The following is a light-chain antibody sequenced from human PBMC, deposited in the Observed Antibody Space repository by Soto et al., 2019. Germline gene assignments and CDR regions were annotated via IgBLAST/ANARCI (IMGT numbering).Light chain of an antibody. CDR3: QQYNSYPLT. CDR2: KAS. CDR1: QSISNW. J-gene: IGKJ4*01. Sequence: DIQMTQSPSTLSASVGDRVTITCRASQSISNWLAWYQQKPGKAPKILIYKASSLESWVPSRFSGSGSGTEFTLTISSLQHDDFATYYCQQYNSYPLTFGGGTKVEIK. V-gene: IGKV1-5*03.